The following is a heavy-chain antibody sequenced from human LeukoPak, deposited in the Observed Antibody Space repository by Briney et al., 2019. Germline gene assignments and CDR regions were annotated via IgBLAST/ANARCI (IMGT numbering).Heavy chain of an antibody. J-gene: IGHJ4*02. D-gene: IGHD3-9*01. Sequence: GGSLRLSCAASGFTFSSYAMSWVRQAPGKGLEWVSAISGSGGSTYYADSVKGQFTISRDNSKNTLYLQTNSLRAEDTAVYYCAKWYYDILTGYYDLDYWGQGTLVPVSS. V-gene: IGHV3-23*01. CDR2: ISGSGGST. CDR3: AKWYYDILTGYYDLDY. CDR1: GFTFSSYA.